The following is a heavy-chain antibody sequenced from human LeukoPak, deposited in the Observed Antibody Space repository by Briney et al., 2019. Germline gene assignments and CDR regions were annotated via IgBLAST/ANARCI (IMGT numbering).Heavy chain of an antibody. CDR3: AREVIKRPGTGAFDY. CDR1: GGSFNDYY. Sequence: SETLSLTCAVYGGSFNDYYWNWIRHPPGKGLEWLGEISVRGSTTYYAALMSRVTISLDESKNQFSLKLSSVTAADTAVYYCAREVIKRPGTGAFDYWGQGTLVTVSS. V-gene: IGHV4-34*01. J-gene: IGHJ4*02. D-gene: IGHD6-13*01. CDR2: ISVRGST.